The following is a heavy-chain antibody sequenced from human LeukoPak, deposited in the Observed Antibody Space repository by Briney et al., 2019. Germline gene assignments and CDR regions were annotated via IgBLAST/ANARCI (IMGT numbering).Heavy chain of an antibody. D-gene: IGHD3-22*01. CDR2: INQDGSEK. Sequence: PGGSLRLSCAASEFTFSSYWMSWVRQAPGKGLEWVANINQDGSEKYYVDSVKGRFTISRDNAKNSLYLQMNSLRAEDTALYYCAKAHYYDSSGYHGPFDYWGQGTLVTVSS. CDR1: EFTFSSYW. V-gene: IGHV3-7*03. CDR3: AKAHYYDSSGYHGPFDY. J-gene: IGHJ4*02.